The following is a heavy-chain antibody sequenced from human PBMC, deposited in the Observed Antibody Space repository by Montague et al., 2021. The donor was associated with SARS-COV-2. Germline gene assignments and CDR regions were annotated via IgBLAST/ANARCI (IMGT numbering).Heavy chain of an antibody. CDR1: GFSLSTSGVG. CDR2: IYWDDDK. D-gene: IGHD2-21*02. J-gene: IGHJ4*02. CDR3: AHRGDLWVGPYFDY. V-gene: IGHV2-5*02. Sequence: PALVKPTQPLTLTCTFSGFSLSTSGVGVGWIRQPPGKALEWLALIYWDDDKRYSPSLKSRLTITKDTSKNQVVLTMTNMDPVDTATYYCAHRGDLWVGPYFDYWGQGTLVTVSS.